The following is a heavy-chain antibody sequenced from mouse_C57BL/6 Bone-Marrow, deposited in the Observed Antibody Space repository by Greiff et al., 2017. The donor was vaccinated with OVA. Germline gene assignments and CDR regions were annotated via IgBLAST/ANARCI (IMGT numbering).Heavy chain of an antibody. CDR3: ARWAINTLEGDFAMDY. D-gene: IGHD2-4*01. CDR2: IYPGSGRT. J-gene: IGHJ4*01. V-gene: IGHV1-55*01. CDR1: GYTFTSYW. Sequence: QVQLQQPGAELVKPGASVKMSCKASGYTFTSYWITWVKQRPGQGLEWIGDIYPGSGRTNYNEKFKSKATLTVDTSSSTAYMQLSSLTSEDSAVYYCARWAINTLEGDFAMDYWGQGTSVTVSS.